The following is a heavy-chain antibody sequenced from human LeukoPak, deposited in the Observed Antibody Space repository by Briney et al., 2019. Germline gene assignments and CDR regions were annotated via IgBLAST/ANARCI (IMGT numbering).Heavy chain of an antibody. Sequence: SETLSLTCGVSGYSISNGYHWGWIRQPPGKGLEWIGSIHHSGSIYHNPSLKSRVTISVDTSKNQFSLKLTSVTASDTAVYYCARINWNPDYWGQGALVTVSS. V-gene: IGHV4-38-2*01. CDR3: ARINWNPDY. D-gene: IGHD1-1*01. CDR2: IHHSGSI. CDR1: GYSISNGYH. J-gene: IGHJ4*02.